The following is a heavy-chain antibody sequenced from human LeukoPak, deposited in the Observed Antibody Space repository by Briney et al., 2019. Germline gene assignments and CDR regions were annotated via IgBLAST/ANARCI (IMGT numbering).Heavy chain of an antibody. CDR2: ISYDGSNK. CDR1: GFTFSSYA. J-gene: IGHJ4*02. V-gene: IGHV3-30-3*01. D-gene: IGHD4-17*01. CDR3: ARVGDYDAYYFDH. Sequence: GGSLRLPCAASGFTFSSYAMHWVRQAPGKGLEWVAVISYDGSNKYYADSVKGRFTISRDNSKNTLYLQMNSLRAEDTAVYYCARVGDYDAYYFDHWGQGTLVTVSS.